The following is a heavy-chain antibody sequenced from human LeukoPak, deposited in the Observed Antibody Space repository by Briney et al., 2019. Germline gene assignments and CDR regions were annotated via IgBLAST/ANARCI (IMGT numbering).Heavy chain of an antibody. CDR1: GGTFSSYA. J-gene: IGHJ5*02. D-gene: IGHD2-2*01. CDR3: ARDRWDIVEVLYWFDP. V-gene: IGHV1-69*13. Sequence: SVKVSCKASGGTFSSYAISWVRQAPGQGLEWMGGIIPIFGKANYAQKFQGRVTITADESTSTAYMELSTLRSEDTALYYWARDRWDIVEVLYWFDPWGQGTLVTVSS. CDR2: IIPIFGKA.